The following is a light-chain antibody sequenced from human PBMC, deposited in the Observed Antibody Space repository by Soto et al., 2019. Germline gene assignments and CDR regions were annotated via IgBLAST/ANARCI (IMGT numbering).Light chain of an antibody. Sequence: QSALTQPASVSGSLGQSITISCTGTSSDVGTYNLVSWYQQHPGKAPKLMIYEGNKRPSGVSNRFSGSKSGNTASLTISGLQAEDEADYHCCSYGGRNTGLFGGGTKVTVL. CDR3: CSYGGRNTGL. CDR2: EGN. CDR1: SSDVGTYNL. J-gene: IGLJ3*02. V-gene: IGLV2-23*01.